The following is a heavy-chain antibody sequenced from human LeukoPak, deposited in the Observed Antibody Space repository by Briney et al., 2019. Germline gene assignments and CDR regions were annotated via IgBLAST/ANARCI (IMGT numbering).Heavy chain of an antibody. CDR1: GFTFSDYY. J-gene: IGHJ4*02. V-gene: IGHV3-11*01. CDR2: ISSSGSTI. Sequence: PGGSLRLSCAASGFTFSDYYMSWIRQAPGKGLEWVSYISSSGSTIYYADSEKGRFTISRDNAKNSLYLQMNSLRADDTAVYYCARDLLPHVFWVPAADKTWELLGWGQGTLVTVSS. CDR3: ARDLLPHVFWVPAADKTWELLG. D-gene: IGHD1-26*01.